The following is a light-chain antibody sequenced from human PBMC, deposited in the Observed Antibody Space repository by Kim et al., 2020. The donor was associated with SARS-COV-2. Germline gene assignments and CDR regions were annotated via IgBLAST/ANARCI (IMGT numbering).Light chain of an antibody. CDR3: QQYGSSSWT. CDR2: GAS. J-gene: IGKJ1*01. CDR1: QRVSSSY. V-gene: IGKV3-20*01. Sequence: APGERATISCRARQRVSSSYLAWYQQKPGQAPRLLIYGASSRATGITDRFSGSGSGTDFTLTISRLEPEDFAVYYCQQYGSSSWTFGQGTKVDIK.